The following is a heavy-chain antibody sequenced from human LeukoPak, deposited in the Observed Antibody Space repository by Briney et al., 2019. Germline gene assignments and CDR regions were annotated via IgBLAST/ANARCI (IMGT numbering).Heavy chain of an antibody. J-gene: IGHJ4*02. Sequence: SETLSLTCTVSGYSISSGYYWGWIRQPPGKGLEWIGSIYHSGSTYYNPSLKSRVTISVDTSKNQFSLKLGSVTAADTAVYYCARISRWFGEGDYWGQGTLVTVSS. CDR1: GYSISSGYY. D-gene: IGHD3-10*01. CDR3: ARISRWFGEGDY. V-gene: IGHV4-38-2*02. CDR2: IYHSGST.